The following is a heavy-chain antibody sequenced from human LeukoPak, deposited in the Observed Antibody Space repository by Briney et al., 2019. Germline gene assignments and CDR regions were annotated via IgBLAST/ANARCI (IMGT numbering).Heavy chain of an antibody. Sequence: GGSLRLSCAASGFTFSSYAMSWVRQAPGKGLEWVSSISGSGGSTYYADSVKGRFTISRDNSKNTLYLQMNSLRAEDTAVYYCAKDGLARGEFDPWGQGTLVTVSS. J-gene: IGHJ5*02. D-gene: IGHD2-21*01. V-gene: IGHV3-23*01. CDR1: GFTFSSYA. CDR2: ISGSGGST. CDR3: AKDGLARGEFDP.